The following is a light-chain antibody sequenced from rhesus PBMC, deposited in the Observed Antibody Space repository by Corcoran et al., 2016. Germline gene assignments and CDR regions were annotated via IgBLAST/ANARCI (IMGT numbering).Light chain of an antibody. J-gene: IGKJ1*01. CDR2: YAS. CDR3: QQHNSYPPT. V-gene: IGKV1S14*01. CDR1: QDISNY. Sequence: EIQMTQSPSSLSASVGDTVTITCRASQDISNYLAWYQQTPGKAPKPLIYYASKLESGVPFRFSGSGSGTDFTLTISSLQPEYFATYFCQQHNSYPPTFGQGTRVEIK.